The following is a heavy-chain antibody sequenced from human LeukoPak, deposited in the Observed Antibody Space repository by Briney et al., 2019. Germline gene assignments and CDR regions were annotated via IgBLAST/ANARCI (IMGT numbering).Heavy chain of an antibody. V-gene: IGHV4-4*02. Sequence: SGTLSLTCAVSGGSISSSNWWSWVRQPPGKGLEWIGEIYHSGSTNYNPSLKSRVTISVDKSKNQFSLKLSSVTAADTAVYYCARRGSFGGNRDAFDLWGQGTMVTVSS. CDR2: IYHSGST. D-gene: IGHD4-23*01. CDR3: ARRGSFGGNRDAFDL. CDR1: GGSISSSNW. J-gene: IGHJ3*01.